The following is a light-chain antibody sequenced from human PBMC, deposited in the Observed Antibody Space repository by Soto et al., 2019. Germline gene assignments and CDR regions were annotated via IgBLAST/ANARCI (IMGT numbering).Light chain of an antibody. CDR2: DAS. V-gene: IGKV3-11*01. J-gene: IGKJ4*01. CDR3: QQRGNWPPRIT. CDR1: QSVSSS. Sequence: EIVLTQSPVTLSLSPGERATLSCRASQSVSSSLAWYQQKPGQAPRLLIYDASNRATGIPARFSGSGSGTDFTLTISSLEPEDFAVYYCQQRGNWPPRITFGGGTKVEIK.